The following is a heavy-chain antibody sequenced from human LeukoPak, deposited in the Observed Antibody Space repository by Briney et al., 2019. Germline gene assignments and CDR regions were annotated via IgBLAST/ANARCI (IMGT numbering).Heavy chain of an antibody. CDR2: IKNEGSST. D-gene: IGHD2-15*01. J-gene: IGHJ4*02. CDR1: GVTFSRYW. Sequence: GGPLRLSCAASGVTFSRYWMHWPRKAPGKGLVWVPRIKNEGSSTTYADAVKGRFTISRDNAKNTLYLKMNSLRAEDTAVYYCVREPYCSGGSCYTSGFDCWGQGTLVTVSS. CDR3: VREPYCSGGSCYTSGFDC. V-gene: IGHV3-74*01.